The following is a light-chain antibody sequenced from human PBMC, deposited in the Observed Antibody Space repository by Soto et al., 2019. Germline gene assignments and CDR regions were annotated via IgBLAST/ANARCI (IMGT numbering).Light chain of an antibody. Sequence: TPSPSPLSASLGGRVTISCRASQDISSYLAWYQQKPGKAPTLLIYAASTLQSGVPSRFSGSGFGTDFTLTISSLQAEDFASYYCQQLRSYPSTFGGGTKV. CDR2: AAS. CDR3: QQLRSYPST. J-gene: IGKJ4*01. V-gene: IGKV1-9*01. CDR1: QDISSY.